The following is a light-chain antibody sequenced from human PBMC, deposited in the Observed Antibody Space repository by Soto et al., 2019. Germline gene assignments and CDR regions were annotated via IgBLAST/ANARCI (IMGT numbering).Light chain of an antibody. CDR2: STN. J-gene: IGLJ3*02. CDR3: VLYLGNDMV. V-gene: IGLV8-61*01. CDR1: SGSVSASYY. Sequence: QTVVTQEPSFSVSPGGTVTLTCALSSGSVSASYYPSGYQLTPGQAPRTLIYSTNTRPSGLPSRFSGSILGNKAALTITWAQADDESDYYCVLYLGNDMVFGGGTKVTVL.